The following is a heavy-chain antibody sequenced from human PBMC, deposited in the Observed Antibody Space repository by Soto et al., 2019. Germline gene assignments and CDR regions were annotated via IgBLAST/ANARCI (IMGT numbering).Heavy chain of an antibody. J-gene: IGHJ4*02. D-gene: IGHD3-10*01. CDR3: ASMGYHYGSGSYPLDY. CDR2: IYYSGST. V-gene: IGHV4-59*08. Sequence: SETLSLTCTVSGGSISSYYWSWIRQPPGKGLEWIGYIYYSGSTNYNPSLKSRVTISVDTSKNQFSLKLRSVTAADTAVYYCASMGYHYGSGSYPLDYWGQGTLVTVSS. CDR1: GGSISSYY.